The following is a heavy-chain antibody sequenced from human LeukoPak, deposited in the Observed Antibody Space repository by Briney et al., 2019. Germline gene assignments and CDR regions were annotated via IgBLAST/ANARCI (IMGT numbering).Heavy chain of an antibody. D-gene: IGHD5-12*01. V-gene: IGHV3-21*04. Sequence: GGSLRLSWAASGFTFSSYSMNWVRQAPGKGLEWVSSISSSGSYIYYADSVKGRFTISRDNSKNTLYLQMNSLRAEDTAVYYFAKGGATRPFGYWGQGTLVTVSS. J-gene: IGHJ4*02. CDR1: GFTFSSYS. CDR2: ISSSGSYI. CDR3: AKGGATRPFGY.